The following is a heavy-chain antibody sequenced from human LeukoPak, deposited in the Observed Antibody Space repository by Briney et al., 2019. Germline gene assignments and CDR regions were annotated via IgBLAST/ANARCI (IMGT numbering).Heavy chain of an antibody. D-gene: IGHD6-13*01. CDR3: ARAYPPLRTAAAGDQ. V-gene: IGHV3-21*01. CDR2: INYRSSPI. Sequence: GGSLRLSCTASGFTSSDCDMSWVRQAPGKGLEWVSSINYRSSPIYYADSVKGRFTISRDNAKNSLYLQMDSLRAGDTAVYYCARAYPPLRTAAAGDQWGQGTLVTVSS. J-gene: IGHJ4*02. CDR1: GFTSSDCD.